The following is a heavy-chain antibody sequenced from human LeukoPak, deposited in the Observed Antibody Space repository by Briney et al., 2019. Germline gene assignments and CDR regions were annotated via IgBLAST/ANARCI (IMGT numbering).Heavy chain of an antibody. CDR1: GGSISSGSYY. CDR3: ARDIAARDYYYGMDV. Sequence: PSETLSLTCTVSGGSISSGSYYWSWIRQPAGKGLEWIGRIYTSGSTNYNPSLKSRVTISVDTSKSQFSLKLSSVTAADTAVYYCARDIAARDYYYGMDVWGQGTTVTVSS. V-gene: IGHV4-61*02. D-gene: IGHD6-6*01. CDR2: IYTSGST. J-gene: IGHJ6*02.